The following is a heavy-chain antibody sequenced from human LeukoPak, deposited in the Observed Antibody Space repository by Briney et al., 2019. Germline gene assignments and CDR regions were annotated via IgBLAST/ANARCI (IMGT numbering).Heavy chain of an antibody. CDR1: GGSISNTNW. D-gene: IGHD3-10*01. CDR2: IYNSGST. J-gene: IGHJ5*02. V-gene: IGHV4-4*02. Sequence: SETLSLTCGVSGGSISNTNWWTWVRQPPGKGLEWIGHIYNSGSTNYNPSLKSRVTISVDTSKNQFSLKLSSVTAADTAVYYCARDGSGSYYNWFDPWGQGTLVNVSS. CDR3: ARDGSGSYYNWFDP.